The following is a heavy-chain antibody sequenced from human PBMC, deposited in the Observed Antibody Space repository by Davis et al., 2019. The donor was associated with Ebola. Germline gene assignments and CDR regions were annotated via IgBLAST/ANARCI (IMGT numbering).Heavy chain of an antibody. V-gene: IGHV1-46*01. CDR3: AREGGRYYDSSGYVFDI. D-gene: IGHD3-22*01. CDR2: INPITGGT. Sequence: ASVKVSRKASGYRFTSYYMHWVRQAPGQGLEWMGIINPITGGTSYAQNFQVRVNMTRDTSTSTVYMELSSLRSEDTAVYYCAREGGRYYDSSGYVFDIWGQGTMVKVSS. CDR1: GYRFTSYY. J-gene: IGHJ3*02.